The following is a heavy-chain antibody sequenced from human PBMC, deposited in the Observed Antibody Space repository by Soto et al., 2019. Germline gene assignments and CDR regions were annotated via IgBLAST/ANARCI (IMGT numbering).Heavy chain of an antibody. J-gene: IGHJ4*02. CDR2: ISAGGNLI. Sequence: GGSLRLSCAASGFIFSNHAMSWVRQVPGEGLEWVSGISAGGNLIYYADSVKGRFTMSRDNSKNTLYLQMNSLRAEDTAVYYCAKDRIDRWELSNDGIFDYWGQGTLVTVSS. V-gene: IGHV3-23*01. CDR1: GFIFSNHA. CDR3: AKDRIDRWELSNDGIFDY. D-gene: IGHD1-26*01.